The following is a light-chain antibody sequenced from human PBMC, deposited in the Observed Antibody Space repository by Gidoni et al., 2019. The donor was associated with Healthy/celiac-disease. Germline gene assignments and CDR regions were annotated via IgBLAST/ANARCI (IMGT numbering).Light chain of an antibody. CDR1: NIGSKS. J-gene: IGLJ2*01. CDR3: QVWDSSSDHPVV. CDR2: YDS. Sequence: SYVLTQPPSVSVAPGKTARITCGGNNIGSKSVHWYQQKPGQAPVLFIYYDSDRPSGIPERFSGSNSGNTATLTISRVEAGDEADYYCQVWDSSSDHPVVFGGGTKLTVL. V-gene: IGLV3-21*04.